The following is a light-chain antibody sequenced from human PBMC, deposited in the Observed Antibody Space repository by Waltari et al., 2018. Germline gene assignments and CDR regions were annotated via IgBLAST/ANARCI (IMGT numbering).Light chain of an antibody. CDR2: DVN. CDR1: SRDIGGSNF. CDR3: SAFAGSNNFGV. Sequence: QSALTQPPSSSGSPGQSVTISCTGTSRDIGGSNFVSWYQQRPGKAPRFLIYDVNKRPSGVSDRFSGSKSSNTASLPVSGLQPDDEATYSCSAFAGSNNFGVFGGGTKLTVL. V-gene: IGLV2-8*01. J-gene: IGLJ3*02.